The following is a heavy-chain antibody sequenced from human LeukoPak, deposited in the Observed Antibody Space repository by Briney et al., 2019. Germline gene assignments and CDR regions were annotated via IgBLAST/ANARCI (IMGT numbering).Heavy chain of an antibody. Sequence: GGSLRLSCAASGITFNNAWLSWVRQAPGKGLEWVGRILSKTDGGTTDYAAPVRGRFTISRDDSQNTLYLEMNSLKTEDTAVYYCTTYLSTRGQGTLVTVSS. J-gene: IGHJ4*02. CDR3: TTYLST. CDR1: GITFNNAW. V-gene: IGHV3-15*01. CDR2: ILSKTDGGTT.